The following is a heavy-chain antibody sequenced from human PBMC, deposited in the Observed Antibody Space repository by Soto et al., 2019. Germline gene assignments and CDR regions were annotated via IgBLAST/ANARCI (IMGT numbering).Heavy chain of an antibody. CDR2: IKQDGSQK. V-gene: IGHV3-7*04. J-gene: IGHJ3*01. D-gene: IGHD3-22*01. CDR1: GFTFSNYW. CDR3: ARVDYHDGSGPFSDAFDV. Sequence: GGSLRLSCAASGFTFSNYWMSWVRQAPGRGLQWVANIKQDGSQKWYVDSVKGRFTISRDNAKKSLFLQMNSLRVEDTAVYYCARVDYHDGSGPFSDAFDVWGQGTMVTVSS.